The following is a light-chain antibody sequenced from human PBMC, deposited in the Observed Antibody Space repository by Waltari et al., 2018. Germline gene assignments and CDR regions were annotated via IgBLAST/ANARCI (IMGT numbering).Light chain of an antibody. CDR2: GAS. CDR3: QQYGSSPRT. J-gene: IGKJ1*01. V-gene: IGKV3-20*01. Sequence: EIVLTQSPGTLSLSPGDRATRSCRASQSVSSSYLAWYQQKPGQAPRLLIYGASSRATGIPDRFSGSGSGTDFTLTISRLEPEDFAVYYCQQYGSSPRTFGQGTKVEIK. CDR1: QSVSSSY.